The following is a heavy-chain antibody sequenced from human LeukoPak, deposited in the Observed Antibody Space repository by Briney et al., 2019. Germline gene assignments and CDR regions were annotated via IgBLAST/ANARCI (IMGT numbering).Heavy chain of an antibody. V-gene: IGHV3-72*01. D-gene: IGHD3-10*01. Sequence: GGSLRLSCAASGFTFSDHYIDWVRQAPGKGLEWVGRSRDKGNRYSTAYAASVRGRFTISRDDSKNSLYLQMNSLRAEDTAVYYCARDTGVSLWFGEPGLFDYWGQGTLVTVSS. J-gene: IGHJ4*02. CDR1: GFTFSDHY. CDR2: SRDKGNRYST. CDR3: ARDTGVSLWFGEPGLFDY.